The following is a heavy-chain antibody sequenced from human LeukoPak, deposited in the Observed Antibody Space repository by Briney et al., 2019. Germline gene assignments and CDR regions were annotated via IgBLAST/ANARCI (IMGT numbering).Heavy chain of an antibody. CDR2: IYRDGSA. V-gene: IGHV3-53*01. CDR1: GLTVSTSY. Sequence: GGSLRLSCAASGLTVSTSYMSWVRQAPGKGLEWVSSIYRDGSAYHADSVKGRLTISRDTSKNTLFLQLNGLRTEDTAVYYCAREYYYGSGTYYNWFDPWGQGTLVTVSS. D-gene: IGHD3-10*01. CDR3: AREYYYGSGTYYNWFDP. J-gene: IGHJ5*02.